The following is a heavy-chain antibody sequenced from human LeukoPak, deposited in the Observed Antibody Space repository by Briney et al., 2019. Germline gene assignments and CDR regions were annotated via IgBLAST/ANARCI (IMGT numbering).Heavy chain of an antibody. D-gene: IGHD2/OR15-2a*01. Sequence: SETLSLTCSVSGGSMSDYYWTWIRQSPGKGLEWIAYIHYTGSTNLNPSLKSRVTISVDTSKNQFSLRLNSVRAADTAVYYCARLRGNYFPDYWGQGTLVTVSS. CDR3: ARLRGNYFPDY. J-gene: IGHJ4*02. CDR1: GGSMSDYY. CDR2: IHYTGST. V-gene: IGHV4-59*01.